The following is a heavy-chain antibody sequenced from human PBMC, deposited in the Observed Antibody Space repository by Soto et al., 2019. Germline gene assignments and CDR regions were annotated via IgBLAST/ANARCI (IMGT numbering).Heavy chain of an antibody. Sequence: PGGSLRLTSAASGFTFSGSAMHWVRQPSGKGLEWVGRSRSKANSYATAYAASVKGRFTISRDDSKNTAYLQMNSLKTEDTAVYYCTRGKHEPFQLLVDGFDIWGQGTMVTVSS. D-gene: IGHD3-10*01. CDR1: GFTFSGSA. V-gene: IGHV3-73*01. CDR2: SRSKANSYAT. J-gene: IGHJ3*02. CDR3: TRGKHEPFQLLVDGFDI.